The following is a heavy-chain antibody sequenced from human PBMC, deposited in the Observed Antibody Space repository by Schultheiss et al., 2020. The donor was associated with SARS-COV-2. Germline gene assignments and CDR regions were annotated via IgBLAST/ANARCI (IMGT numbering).Heavy chain of an antibody. Sequence: ASVKVSCKASGYTFTSYGISWVRQAPGQGLEWMGWISAYNGNTNYAQKLQGRVTMTTDTSTSTAYMERRSLRSDDTAVYYCAREGSPAATSWYFDLWGRGTLVTVSS. CDR1: GYTFTSYG. CDR2: ISAYNGNT. D-gene: IGHD2-2*01. CDR3: AREGSPAATSWYFDL. J-gene: IGHJ2*01. V-gene: IGHV1-18*01.